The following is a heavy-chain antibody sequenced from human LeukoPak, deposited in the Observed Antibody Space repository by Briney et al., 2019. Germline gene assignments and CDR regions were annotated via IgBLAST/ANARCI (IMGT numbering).Heavy chain of an antibody. J-gene: IGHJ3*02. CDR3: ASELWFGESNALDT. Sequence: PGGSLRLSCAASGFSFSSYEMNWVRQAPGKGLEWISYISGKNTINYADSVKGRFTISRDNTKNSLYLQMNSLRAEDTAVYYCASELWFGESNALDTWGQGTVVTVSS. CDR2: ISGKNTI. D-gene: IGHD3-10*01. CDR1: GFSFSSYE. V-gene: IGHV3-48*03.